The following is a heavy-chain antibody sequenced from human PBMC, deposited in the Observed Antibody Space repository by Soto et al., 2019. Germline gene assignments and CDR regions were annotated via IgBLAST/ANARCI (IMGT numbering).Heavy chain of an antibody. CDR1: GLTFNIYD. V-gene: IGHV3-30*03. Sequence: GGSLRLSCTASGLTFNIYDIYWVRQAPGKGLEWVSLISYDGNNKYYADSVKCRFTISRDNCKNSLYLQMDSLRAEDTAVYDCAIIHSGSFGCDSWGQERMVTASS. J-gene: IGHJ3*02. CDR3: AIIHSGSFGCDS. D-gene: IGHD1-26*01. CDR2: ISYDGNNK.